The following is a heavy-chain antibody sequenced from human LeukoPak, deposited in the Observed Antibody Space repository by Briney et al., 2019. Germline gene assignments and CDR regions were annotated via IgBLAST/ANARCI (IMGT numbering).Heavy chain of an antibody. J-gene: IGHJ6*03. CDR2: FDPEDGET. Sequence: ASVKVSFKVSGYTLTELSMHWVRQGPGKGLEWMGGFDPEDGETIYEQKFQGRVTMTEDTSTDTAYMELSSLRSEDTAVYYCATAYIGPRGIYYYYYMDVWGKGTTVTVSS. D-gene: IGHD6-13*01. V-gene: IGHV1-24*01. CDR3: ATAYIGPRGIYYYYYMDV. CDR1: GYTLTELS.